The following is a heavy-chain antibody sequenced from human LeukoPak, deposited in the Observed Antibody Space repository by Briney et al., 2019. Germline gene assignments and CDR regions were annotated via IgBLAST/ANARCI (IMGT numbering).Heavy chain of an antibody. CDR2: IRSSSSYI. J-gene: IGHJ4*02. CDR3: AREVEGPYSSSWYEGGDY. V-gene: IGHV3-21*01. CDR1: GFTFSSYS. Sequence: GGSLRLSCAASGFTFSSYSMNWVRQAPGKGLEWVSSIRSSSSYIYYADSVKGRFTISRDNAKNSLYLQMNSLRAEDTAVYYCAREVEGPYSSSWYEGGDYWGQGTLVTVSS. D-gene: IGHD6-13*01.